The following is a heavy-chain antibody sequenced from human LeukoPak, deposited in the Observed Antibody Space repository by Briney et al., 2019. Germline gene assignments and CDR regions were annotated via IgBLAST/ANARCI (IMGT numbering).Heavy chain of an antibody. CDR2: ISASGGST. D-gene: IGHD3-22*01. CDR1: GFTFSSNA. J-gene: IGHJ4*02. V-gene: IGHV3-23*01. Sequence: GGSLRLSCAASGFTFSSNAMSWVRQAPGKGLEWVSGISASGGSTYYADSVRGRFTISRDNSKNTLYLQVNSLRAEDSAVYYCAKGASSGYYYFDYWGQGTLVTVSS. CDR3: AKGASSGYYYFDY.